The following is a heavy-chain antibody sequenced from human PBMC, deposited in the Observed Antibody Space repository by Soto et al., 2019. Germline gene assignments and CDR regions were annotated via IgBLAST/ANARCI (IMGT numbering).Heavy chain of an antibody. CDR1: GFTFSSYA. CDR2: ISSNGGST. V-gene: IGHV3-64D*08. Sequence: GGSLRLSCSASGFTFSSYAMHWVRQAPGKGLDYVSAISSNGGSTYYADSVKGRFTISRDNSKNTLYLQMSSLRAEDTAVYYCVKGRPTVNDLLYYYYGMDVWGQGTTVTVSS. CDR3: VKGRPTVNDLLYYYYGMDV. J-gene: IGHJ6*02. D-gene: IGHD4-17*01.